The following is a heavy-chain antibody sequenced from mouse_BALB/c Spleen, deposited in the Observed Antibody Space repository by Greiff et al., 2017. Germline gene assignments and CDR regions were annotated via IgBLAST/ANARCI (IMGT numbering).Heavy chain of an antibody. CDR3: ARDRYDESWFAD. D-gene: IGHD2-14*01. Sequence: EVQLVESGGGLVQPGGSLRLSCATSGFTFTDYYMSWVRQPPGKALEWLGFIRNKANGYTTEYSASVKGRFTISRDNSQSILYLQMNTLRSEDSATYYCARDRYDESWFADWGQGTLVTVSA. V-gene: IGHV7-3*02. CDR2: IRNKANGYTT. CDR1: GFTFTDYY. J-gene: IGHJ3*01.